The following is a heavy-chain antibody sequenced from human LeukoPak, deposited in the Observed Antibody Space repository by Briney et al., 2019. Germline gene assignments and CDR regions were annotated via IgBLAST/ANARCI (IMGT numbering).Heavy chain of an antibody. CDR2: INSDGSST. J-gene: IGHJ4*02. V-gene: IGHV3-74*01. D-gene: IGHD3-10*01. Sequence: GGSLRLSCAASGFTFSNYWVHWVRQAPGKGLVWVSRINSDGSSTSYADSVKGRFTISRDNAKNTLYLQMNSLRAEDTAVYYCAVRGVITTDPSDYWGQGTLVTVSS. CDR3: AVRGVITTDPSDY. CDR1: GFTFSNYW.